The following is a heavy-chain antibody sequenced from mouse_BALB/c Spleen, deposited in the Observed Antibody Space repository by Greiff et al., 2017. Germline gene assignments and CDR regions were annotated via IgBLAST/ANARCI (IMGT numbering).Heavy chain of an antibody. V-gene: IGHV1-55*01. Sequence: QVHVKQPGAELVKPGASVKMSCKASGYTFTSYWINWVKQRPGQGLEWIGDIYPGRGITNYNEKFKSKATLTLDTSSSTAYMQLSSLTSEDSAVYYCSRGIYYRYGDYYTMGYWGDGASVTASS. CDR1: GYTFTSYW. J-gene: IGHJ4*01. CDR2: IYPGRGIT. CDR3: SRGIYYRYGDYYTMGY. D-gene: IGHD2-14*01.